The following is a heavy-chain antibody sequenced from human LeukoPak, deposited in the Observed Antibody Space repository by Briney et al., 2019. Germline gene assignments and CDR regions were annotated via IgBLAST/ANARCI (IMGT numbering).Heavy chain of an antibody. CDR1: GGSISSGGYY. CDR2: IYYSGST. Sequence: SETLSLTCTVSGGSISSGGYYWSWIRQHPGKGLEWVGYIYYSGSTYYNPSLKSRVTISVDTSKNQFSLKLSSVTAADTAVYYCARGSRIMYYFDYWGQGTLVTVSS. V-gene: IGHV4-31*03. D-gene: IGHD2-15*01. CDR3: ARGSRIMYYFDY. J-gene: IGHJ4*02.